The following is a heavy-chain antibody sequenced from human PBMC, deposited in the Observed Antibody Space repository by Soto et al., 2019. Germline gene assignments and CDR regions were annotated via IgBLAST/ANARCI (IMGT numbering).Heavy chain of an antibody. V-gene: IGHV4-59*01. J-gene: IGHJ5*02. Sequence: SETLSLTCTVSGVSISSYYWSWIRQPPGKGLEYIGYIYYTGNTKYNPSLKSRVTISVDTSKNQFSLRLTSMTAADTAVYYCARGDVVVPAAWFDPWGQGSLVTVS. CDR1: GVSISSYY. CDR3: ARGDVVVPAAWFDP. CDR2: IYYTGNT. D-gene: IGHD2-2*01.